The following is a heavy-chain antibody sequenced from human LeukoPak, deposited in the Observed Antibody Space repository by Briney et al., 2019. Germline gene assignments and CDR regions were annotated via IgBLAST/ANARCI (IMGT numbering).Heavy chain of an antibody. CDR3: ARGQGYDFWSGYLYYFDY. CDR2: IYYSGST. CDR1: GGSISSSSYY. Sequence: SETLSLTCTVSGGSISSSSYYWGWIRQPPGKGLEWIGSIYYSGSTYYNPSLKSRVTISEDTSKNQFSLKLSSVTAADTAVYYCARGQGYDFWSGYLYYFDYWGQGTLVTVSS. D-gene: IGHD3-3*01. J-gene: IGHJ4*02. V-gene: IGHV4-39*01.